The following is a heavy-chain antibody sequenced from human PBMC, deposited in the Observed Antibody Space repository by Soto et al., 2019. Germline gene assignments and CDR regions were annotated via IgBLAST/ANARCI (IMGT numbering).Heavy chain of an antibody. Sequence: SETLSLTCSVPGGAISSYYWSWVRQPAGKGLEWIGRVFSSGSTNYNASLKSRVTMSIDTSKNEVSLTLRSVTAADTGVYYCARAAFSYFGMDVWGPGTTVTVSS. CDR3: ARAAFSYFGMDV. D-gene: IGHD3-3*02. CDR2: VFSSGST. CDR1: GGAISSYY. V-gene: IGHV4-4*07. J-gene: IGHJ6*02.